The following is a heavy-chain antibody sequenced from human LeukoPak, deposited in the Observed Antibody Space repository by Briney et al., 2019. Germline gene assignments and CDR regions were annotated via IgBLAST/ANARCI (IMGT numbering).Heavy chain of an antibody. CDR3: ARDRWTAMKD. CDR1: GFTFSGYT. D-gene: IGHD5-18*01. CDR2: ISSSSTSI. J-gene: IGHJ4*02. V-gene: IGHV3-48*01. Sequence: GESLRLSCAASGFTFSGYTMNWVRQAPGKGLECVSYISSSSTSIYYADSVKGRFTISRDNAKNSLWLQMNSLRAEDTAVYYCARDRWTAMKDWGPGTLVTVSS.